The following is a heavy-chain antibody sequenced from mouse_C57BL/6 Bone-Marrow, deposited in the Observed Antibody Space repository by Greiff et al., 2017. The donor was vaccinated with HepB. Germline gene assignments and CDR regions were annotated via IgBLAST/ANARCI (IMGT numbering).Heavy chain of an antibody. CDR1: GYTFTSYW. CDR2: IDPSDSYT. Sequence: QVQLQQPGAELVMPGASVKLSCKASGYTFTSYWMHWVKQRPGQGLEWIGEIDPSDSYTNYNQRFKGKSTLTVDKSSSTAHMQLSSLTSEDSAVYYCARRRLPTTGYFDVWGTGTTVTVSS. CDR3: ARRRLPTTGYFDV. V-gene: IGHV1-69*01. J-gene: IGHJ1*03. D-gene: IGHD2-4*01.